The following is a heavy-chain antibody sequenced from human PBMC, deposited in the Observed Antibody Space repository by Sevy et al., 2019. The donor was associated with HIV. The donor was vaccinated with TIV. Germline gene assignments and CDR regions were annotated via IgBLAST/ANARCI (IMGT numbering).Heavy chain of an antibody. Sequence: RGCLRLSCAASGFTFSSYAMSWVRQAPGKGLEWVSTISSSGVSTYYADSVKGRFTISRDNSKNTLHLQMNSLRAEDMALYYCARDISPSNYDGSGSYVYWGQGTTVSVSS. V-gene: IGHV3-23*01. CDR1: GFTFSSYA. CDR3: ARDISPSNYDGSGSYVY. CDR2: ISSSGVST. J-gene: IGHJ4*02. D-gene: IGHD3-10*01.